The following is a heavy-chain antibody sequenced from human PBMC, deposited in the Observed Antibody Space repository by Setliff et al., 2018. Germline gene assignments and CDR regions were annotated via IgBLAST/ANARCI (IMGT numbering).Heavy chain of an antibody. Sequence: GGSLRLSCAASGFTFSNYEMNWVRQAPGKGLEWVSGISGYGSRTYYADSVKGRSTISRDNSQNTMYLQMNSLRAEDTAVYYCIRDTSGRDAFDIWGQGTMVTVSS. CDR3: IRDTSGRDAFDI. D-gene: IGHD6-19*01. CDR2: ISGYGSRT. V-gene: IGHV3-23*01. J-gene: IGHJ3*02. CDR1: GFTFSNYE.